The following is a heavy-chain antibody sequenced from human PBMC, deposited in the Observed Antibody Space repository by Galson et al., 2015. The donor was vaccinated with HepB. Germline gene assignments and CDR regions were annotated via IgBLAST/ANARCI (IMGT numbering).Heavy chain of an antibody. V-gene: IGHV3-23*01. Sequence: SLRLSCAASGFTFSSYAMSWVRQAAGKGLEWVSAISGSDGTTHDADSVKGRFTISRDNSKNTLYLQMNSLRADDTAVYYCAKFFGLFARLPAVIPAATTADWYAMDVWGQGTTVTVSS. D-gene: IGHD2-2*01. CDR1: GFTFSSYA. J-gene: IGHJ6*02. CDR2: ISGSDGTT. CDR3: AKFFGLFARLPAVIPAATTADWYAMDV.